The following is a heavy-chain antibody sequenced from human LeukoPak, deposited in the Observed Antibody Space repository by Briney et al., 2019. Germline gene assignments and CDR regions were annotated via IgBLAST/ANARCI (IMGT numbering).Heavy chain of an antibody. D-gene: IGHD3-10*01. CDR1: GFTFSSYE. V-gene: IGHV3-48*03. Sequence: QPGGSLRLSCAASGFTFSSYEMNWVRQAPGKGLEWVSYISSSGSTIYYADSVKGRFTISRDNAKNSLYLQMSSLRVEDTAVYYCAKVANYYYGSESYYFFEHWGQGTPVTASS. J-gene: IGHJ4*02. CDR2: ISSSGSTI. CDR3: AKVANYYYGSESYYFFEH.